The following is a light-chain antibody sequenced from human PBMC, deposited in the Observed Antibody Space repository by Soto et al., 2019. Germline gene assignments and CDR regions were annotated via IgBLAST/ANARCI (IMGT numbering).Light chain of an antibody. V-gene: IGLV1-40*01. J-gene: IGLJ3*02. CDR1: SSNIGAGYD. Sequence: QSVLTQPPSVSGAPGQRVTISCTGSSSNIGAGYDVHWYQQLPGTAPKLLIYGNSNRLSGVPDRFSGSKSGTSASLAITGLQAEDEADYSCQSYDSSLRGRVFGGGTKLTVL. CDR2: GNS. CDR3: QSYDSSLRGRV.